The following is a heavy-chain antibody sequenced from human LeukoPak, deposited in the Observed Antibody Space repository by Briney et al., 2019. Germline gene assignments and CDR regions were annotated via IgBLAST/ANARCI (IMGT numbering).Heavy chain of an antibody. CDR1: GGTFSSYA. Sequence: SVKVSFKASGGTFSSYAISWVRQAPGQGLEWMGGIIPIFGTANYAQKFQGRVTITTDESTSTAYMELSSPRSEDTAVYYCARGGGMTTVTYFDYWGQGTLVTVSS. V-gene: IGHV1-69*05. D-gene: IGHD4-17*01. CDR3: ARGGGMTTVTYFDY. CDR2: IIPIFGTA. J-gene: IGHJ4*02.